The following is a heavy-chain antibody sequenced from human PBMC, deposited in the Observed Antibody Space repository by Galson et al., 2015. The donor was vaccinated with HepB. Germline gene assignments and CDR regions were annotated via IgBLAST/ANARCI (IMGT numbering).Heavy chain of an antibody. CDR2: ITHSGNT. CDR1: GGPFGGYN. Sequence: SETLSLTCAVYGGPFGGYNWNWVRQPPGKGLEWIGGITHSGNTNYNPSLKSRVAVSGDASKRQFSLKLTSVTAADAAVYFCSRGIAGDSTWGQGTMVTVSS. CDR3: SRGIAGDST. D-gene: IGHD3-16*01. V-gene: IGHV4-34*01. J-gene: IGHJ3*01.